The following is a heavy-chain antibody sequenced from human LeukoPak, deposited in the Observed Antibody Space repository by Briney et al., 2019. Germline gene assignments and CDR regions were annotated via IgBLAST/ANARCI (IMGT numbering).Heavy chain of an antibody. CDR1: GGSISSSSYY. V-gene: IGHV4-39*01. J-gene: IGHJ4*02. CDR2: IYYSGRT. Sequence: PSETLSLTCTVSGGSISSSSYYWGWLRQPPGKGLEWIGCIYYSGRTYYNPSLKRRYTISVDTPKNQFSVKLSSVTAADTAVYYCARRAYVSSGYYSVYWGQGTLVTVSS. CDR3: ARRAYVSSGYYSVY. D-gene: IGHD3-22*01.